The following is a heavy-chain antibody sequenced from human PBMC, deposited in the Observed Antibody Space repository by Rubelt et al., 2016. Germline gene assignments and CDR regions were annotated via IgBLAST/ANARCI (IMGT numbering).Heavy chain of an antibody. CDR3: ARDESIAAAGTGVY. D-gene: IGHD6-13*01. CDR2: ISAYNGNT. Sequence: QVQLVQSGAEVKKPGASVKVSCKASGYTFTNYGINWVRQAPGQGLEWMVWISAYNGNTNYAKKFQGSVTMTTDTSTRTVYMELRSLRSDDTAVYYCARDESIAAAGTGVYWGQGTLVTVSS. J-gene: IGHJ4*02. V-gene: IGHV1-18*01. CDR1: GYTFTNYG.